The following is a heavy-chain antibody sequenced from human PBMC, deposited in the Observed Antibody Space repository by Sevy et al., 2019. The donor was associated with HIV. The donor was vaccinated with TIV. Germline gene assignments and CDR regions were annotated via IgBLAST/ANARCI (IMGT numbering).Heavy chain of an antibody. D-gene: IGHD5-18*01. Sequence: GGSLRLSCAASGFTFSSYSFHWVRQAPGKGLEWVAVISYDGSNKYYGESVKGRVTISRDNSKNTLYLQVNSLRGDDTAVYYCARDPVDTQSYYYLYGMDVWGQGTTVTVSS. CDR1: GFTFSSYS. CDR2: ISYDGSNK. J-gene: IGHJ6*02. V-gene: IGHV3-30-3*01. CDR3: ARDPVDTQSYYYLYGMDV.